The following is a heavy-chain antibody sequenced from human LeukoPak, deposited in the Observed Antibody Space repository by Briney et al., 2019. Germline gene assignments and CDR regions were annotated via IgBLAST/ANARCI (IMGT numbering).Heavy chain of an antibody. V-gene: IGHV4-38-2*01. CDR3: ARVRVVAGTTGYFDL. J-gene: IGHJ2*01. D-gene: IGHD6-19*01. CDR2: IHHSGST. Sequence: SETLSLTCAVSGYSISIAYYWGWIRQPPGKGLEWIGSIHHSGSTYYNPSLKSRVTISVDTSKNQFSLKLSSVTAADTAVYYCARVRVVAGTTGYFDLWGRGTLVTVSS. CDR1: GYSISIAYY.